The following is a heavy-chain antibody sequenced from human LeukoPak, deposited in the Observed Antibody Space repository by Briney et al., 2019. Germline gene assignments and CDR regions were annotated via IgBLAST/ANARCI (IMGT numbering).Heavy chain of an antibody. CDR1: GYTFTGYY. Sequence: GASVKVSCKASGYTFTGYYMHWVRQAPGQGLEGMGWINPNSGGTNYAQKFQGRVTMTRDTSISTAYMELSRLRSDDTAVYYCARDPSAPEGLLQYYFDYWGQRTLVSVSS. J-gene: IGHJ4*02. CDR2: INPNSGGT. V-gene: IGHV1-2*02. D-gene: IGHD2-15*01. CDR3: ARDPSAPEGLLQYYFDY.